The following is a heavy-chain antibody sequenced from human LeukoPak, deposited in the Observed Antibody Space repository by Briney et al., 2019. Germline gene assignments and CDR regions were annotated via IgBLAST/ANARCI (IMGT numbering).Heavy chain of an antibody. J-gene: IGHJ4*02. CDR1: GFTFSNYA. D-gene: IGHD3-10*01. Sequence: GGSLRLSCAASGFTFSNYAMHWVRQAPGQGLEWVSSIFATGDTTYYADSVKGRFTISRDNSKNILYLQMNTLRAEDTAVYYCAKDLRTYGSGIYRLPTVIFHYWGQGTLVTVSS. V-gene: IGHV3-23*01. CDR2: IFATGDTT. CDR3: AKDLRTYGSGIYRLPTVIFHY.